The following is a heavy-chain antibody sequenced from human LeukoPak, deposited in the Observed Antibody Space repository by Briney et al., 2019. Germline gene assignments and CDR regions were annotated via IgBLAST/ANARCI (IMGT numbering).Heavy chain of an antibody. D-gene: IGHD3-3*01. V-gene: IGHV4-34*01. CDR2: INHSGST. CDR3: ATVVFGEFNY. J-gene: IGHJ4*02. CDR1: GGSFSGYY. Sequence: PSETLSLTCAVYGGSFSGYYWSWIRQPPGKGLEWIGEINHSGSTNYNPSLKSRVTISVDTSKNQFSLKLSSVTAADTAVYYCATVVFGEFNYWGQGTLVTVSS.